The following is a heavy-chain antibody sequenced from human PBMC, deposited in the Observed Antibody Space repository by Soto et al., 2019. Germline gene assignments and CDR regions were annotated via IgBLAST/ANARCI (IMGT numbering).Heavy chain of an antibody. V-gene: IGHV4-4*07. CDR2: IFSSGST. CDR3: AREGSYSAYNFAHGIKLWPFDF. D-gene: IGHD5-12*01. Sequence: SETLSLTCTVSGGSINTFYWSWVRQPAGKGLEWIGRIFSSGSTSFNPSLESRVAMSVDTSKNHFSLNLSSVTAADMAVYYCAREGSYSAYNFAHGIKLWPFDFWGQGAPVTVSS. CDR1: GGSINTFY. J-gene: IGHJ4*02.